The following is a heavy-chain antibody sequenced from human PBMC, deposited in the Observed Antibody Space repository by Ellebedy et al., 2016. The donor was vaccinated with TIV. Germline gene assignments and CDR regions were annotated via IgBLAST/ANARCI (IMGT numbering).Heavy chain of an antibody. D-gene: IGHD7-27*01. CDR1: GFTFSNYA. CDR3: AQTNWGSGGFYGMDV. V-gene: IGHV3-23*01. Sequence: GESLKISCAASGFTFSNYAMTWVRQAPGKALEWVSAISGNGRNTHYANSLKDRFTVSRDNSRNTLYLQLDSLRAEDTAVYYCAQTNWGSGGFYGMDVWGQGTTVTVSS. J-gene: IGHJ6*02. CDR2: ISGNGRNT.